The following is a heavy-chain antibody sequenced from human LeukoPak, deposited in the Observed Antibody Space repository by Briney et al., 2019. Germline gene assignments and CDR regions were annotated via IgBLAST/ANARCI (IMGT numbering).Heavy chain of an antibody. J-gene: IGHJ4*02. CDR3: AKDSRPAAYFDY. CDR2: IRYDGSNK. CDR1: GFTFSSYG. V-gene: IGHV3-30*02. Sequence: PGGSLRLSXAASGFTFSSYGMHWVRQAPGKGLEWVAFIRYDGSNKYYADSVKGRFTISRDNSKNTLYLQMNSLRAEDTAVYYCAKDSRPAAYFDYWGQGTLVTVSS. D-gene: IGHD2-2*01.